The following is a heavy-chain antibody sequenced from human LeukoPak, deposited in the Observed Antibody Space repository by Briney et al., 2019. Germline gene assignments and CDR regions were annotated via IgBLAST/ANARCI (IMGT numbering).Heavy chain of an antibody. CDR2: INSDGSST. V-gene: IGHV3-74*01. CDR1: GFTFDDYA. D-gene: IGHD3-22*01. J-gene: IGHJ3*02. CDR3: ARDYDSSGYYESDAFDI. Sequence: GRSLRLSCAASGFTFDDYAMHWVRQAPGKGLVWVSRINSDGSSTSYADSVKGRFTISRDNAKNTLYLQMNSLRAEDTAVYYCARDYDSSGYYESDAFDIWGQGTMVTVSS.